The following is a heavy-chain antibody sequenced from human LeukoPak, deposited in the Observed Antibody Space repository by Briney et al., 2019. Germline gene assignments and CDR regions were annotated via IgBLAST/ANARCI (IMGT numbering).Heavy chain of an antibody. CDR3: ARTRKYSSDDDC. J-gene: IGHJ4*02. CDR2: IYYSGST. Sequence: SETLSLTCTVSGGSVNSRSYYWNWIRQPPGKGLEWIGSIYYSGSTYYNPSLKSRVTISVDTSKNQFSLKLSSVTAADTAVYYCARTRKYSSDDDCWGQGTLVTVSS. V-gene: IGHV4-39*01. D-gene: IGHD6-19*01. CDR1: GGSVNSRSYY.